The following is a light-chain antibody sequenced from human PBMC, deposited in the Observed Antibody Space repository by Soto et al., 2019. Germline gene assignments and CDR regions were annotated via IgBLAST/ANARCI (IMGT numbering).Light chain of an antibody. CDR3: SARDDSLSGVV. CDR1: SSNIGSNH. V-gene: IGLV1-47*01. J-gene: IGLJ2*01. CDR2: RSD. Sequence: QAVATQPPSASGTPGQRVTISCSGSSSNIGSNHVYWYQQFPGMAAKLLMYRSDQRPTGVPDRFSGSKSGTSASLAISGLRSDDEADYYCSARDDSLSGVVFGGGTKLTVL.